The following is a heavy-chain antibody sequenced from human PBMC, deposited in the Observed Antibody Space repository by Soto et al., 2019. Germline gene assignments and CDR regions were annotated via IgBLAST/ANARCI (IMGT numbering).Heavy chain of an antibody. V-gene: IGHV1-46*01. J-gene: IGHJ5*02. D-gene: IGHD3-22*01. CDR2: INPSGGST. CDR3: ARDGQYYYDSSGYYYLGWFDP. Sequence: AAVKVSCKASGYTFTSYYMRWVRQAPGQGLEWMGIINPSGGSTSYAQKFQGRVTMTRDTSTSTVYMELSSLRSEDTAVYYCARDGQYYYDSSGYYYLGWFDPWGQGTLVTVSS. CDR1: GYTFTSYY.